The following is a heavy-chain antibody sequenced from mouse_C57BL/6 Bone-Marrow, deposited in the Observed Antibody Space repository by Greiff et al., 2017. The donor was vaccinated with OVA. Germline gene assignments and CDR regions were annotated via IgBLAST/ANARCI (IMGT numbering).Heavy chain of an antibody. CDR2: INPYNGGT. CDR1: GYTFTDYY. J-gene: IGHJ3*01. Sequence: EVKLVESGPVLVKPGASVKLSCKASGYTFTDYYMNWVKQSHGKSLEWIGVINPYNGGTSYNQKFKGKATLTVDKSSSTAYMELNSLTSEDSAGYDCASSNWDRFAYWGQGTLVTVSA. V-gene: IGHV1-19*01. D-gene: IGHD4-1*01. CDR3: ASSNWDRFAY.